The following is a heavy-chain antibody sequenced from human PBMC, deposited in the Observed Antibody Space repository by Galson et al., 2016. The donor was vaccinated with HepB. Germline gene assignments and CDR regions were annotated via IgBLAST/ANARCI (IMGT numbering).Heavy chain of an antibody. J-gene: IGHJ4*02. V-gene: IGHV3-74*01. CDR3: ASDMSTTGEYYYHY. D-gene: IGHD3-10*01. CDR2: IHSDGSTT. CDR1: GFIFSNYW. Sequence: SLRLSCAASGFIFSNYWMHWVRQAPGKGLVWVSRIHSDGSTTSYAEYVKGRFTVSRDNAKNTLYMQMNSLRAEDAAVYYCASDMSTTGEYYYHYWGQGTLVTVSS.